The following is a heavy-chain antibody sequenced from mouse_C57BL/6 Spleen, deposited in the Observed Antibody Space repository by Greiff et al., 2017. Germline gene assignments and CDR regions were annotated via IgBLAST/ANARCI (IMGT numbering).Heavy chain of an antibody. CDR2: IYPNSGGT. D-gene: IGHD1-1*01. J-gene: IGHJ4*01. CDR3: ASAVVATDYYAMDY. Sequence: QVQLQQPGAELVKPGASVKLSCKASGYTFTSYWMHWVKQRPGRGLQWIGRIYPNSGGTKYNEKFKSKATLTVDKPSSTAYMQLSSLTSEDSAVYYCASAVVATDYYAMDYWGQGTSVTVSS. V-gene: IGHV1-72*01. CDR1: GYTFTSYW.